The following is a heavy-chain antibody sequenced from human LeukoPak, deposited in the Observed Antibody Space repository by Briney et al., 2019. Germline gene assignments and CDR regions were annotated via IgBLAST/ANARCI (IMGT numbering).Heavy chain of an antibody. CDR3: ARAAYSSSYAAGY. Sequence: RASVKVSCKASGGTFSTYAISWVRQAPGQGLEWMGGIIPIFGTANYAQKFQGRVTITADESTSTAYMELSSLRYEDTAVYYCARAAYSSSYAAGYWGQGTLVTVSS. CDR1: GGTFSTYA. D-gene: IGHD6-6*01. V-gene: IGHV1-69*01. CDR2: IIPIFGTA. J-gene: IGHJ4*02.